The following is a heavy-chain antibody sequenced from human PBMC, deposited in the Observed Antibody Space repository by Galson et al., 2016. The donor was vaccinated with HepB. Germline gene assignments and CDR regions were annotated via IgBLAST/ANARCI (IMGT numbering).Heavy chain of an antibody. V-gene: IGHV4-34*01. CDR3: ARGPNYDFWSGYRGFSFDI. D-gene: IGHD3-3*01. CDR1: GGPFSGNY. CDR2: INYNGVA. Sequence: ETLSLTCAVYGGPFSGNYWSWIRQPPGRGLEWIGEINYNGVATYSPSLKSRVTISVDTSKNQFSLNLNSVTAADTAVYYCARGPNYDFWSGYRGFSFDIWGQGTRVTVSS. J-gene: IGHJ4*02.